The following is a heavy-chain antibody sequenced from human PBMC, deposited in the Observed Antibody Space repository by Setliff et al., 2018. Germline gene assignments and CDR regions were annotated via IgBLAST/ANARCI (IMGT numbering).Heavy chain of an antibody. V-gene: IGHV4-38-2*02. Sequence: PSETLSLTCTVSGYSISSGYNWGWIRQQPGKGLEWVGNIGHTGSINYNPSLKSRLTISRDTSKNQVSLKLNSVTATDTAVYYCARDLGHGGDSDYWGQGILVTVSS. CDR1: GYSISSGYN. D-gene: IGHD2-21*02. J-gene: IGHJ4*02. CDR3: ARDLGHGGDSDY. CDR2: IGHTGSI.